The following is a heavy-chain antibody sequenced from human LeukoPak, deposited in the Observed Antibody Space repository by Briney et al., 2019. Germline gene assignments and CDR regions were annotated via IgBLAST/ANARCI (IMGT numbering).Heavy chain of an antibody. CDR3: ARDFSLGYSYGCFDY. J-gene: IGHJ4*02. CDR1: GFTFSSFV. CDR2: ISYDGSNK. V-gene: IGHV3-30-3*01. D-gene: IGHD5-18*01. Sequence: GGSLRLSCAASGFTFSSFVMHWVRQAPGKGLEWVAVISYDGSNKYYADSVKGRFTISRDNSKNTLYLQMSSLRAEDTGVYYCARDFSLGYSYGCFDYWGLGTLVTVSS.